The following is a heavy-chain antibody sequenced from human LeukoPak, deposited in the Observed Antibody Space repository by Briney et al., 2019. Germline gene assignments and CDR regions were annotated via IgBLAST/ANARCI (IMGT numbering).Heavy chain of an antibody. CDR1: GFTSSSYG. Sequence: PGGSLRLSCAASGFTSSSYGMHWVRQAPGKGLEWVAVISYDGSNKYYADSVKGRFTISRDNSKNTLYLQMNSLRAEDTAVYYCAKDSKSYYYGSGSYTHPDYWGQGTLVTVSS. D-gene: IGHD3-10*01. CDR2: ISYDGSNK. CDR3: AKDSKSYYYGSGSYTHPDY. J-gene: IGHJ4*02. V-gene: IGHV3-30*18.